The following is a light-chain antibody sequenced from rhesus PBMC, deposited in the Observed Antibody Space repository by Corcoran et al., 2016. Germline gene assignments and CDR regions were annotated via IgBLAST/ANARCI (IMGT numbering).Light chain of an antibody. CDR1: SSDVGGYNY. CDR3: CSYRSESTYI. Sequence: QSALTQPPSVSKSLGQSVTISCTGTSSDVGGYNYVSWYQQHPGKAPKLLIYGVTKRPSGVSDRFSGSKSGNTASLIISGLQAEDEADYYCCSYRSESTYIFGSGTRLTVL. V-gene: IGLV2-38*01. CDR2: GVT. J-gene: IGLJ1*01.